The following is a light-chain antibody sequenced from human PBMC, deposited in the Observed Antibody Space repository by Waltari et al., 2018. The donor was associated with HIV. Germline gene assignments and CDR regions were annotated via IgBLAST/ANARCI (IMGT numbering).Light chain of an antibody. CDR2: AAS. V-gene: IGKV3-20*01. CDR1: QIITNNF. J-gene: IGKJ4*01. CDR3: QQYSSSPLS. Sequence: EIVLTQSPGTLSLSPGERATLSCRASQIITNNFLAWYQHQSGQAPRLLISAASSRATGIPDRFSGSGSGTDFSLTISRLEPEDFALYYCQQYSSSPLSFGGGNRVEIK.